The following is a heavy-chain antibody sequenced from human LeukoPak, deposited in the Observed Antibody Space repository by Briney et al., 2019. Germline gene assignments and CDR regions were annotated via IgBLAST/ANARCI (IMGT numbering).Heavy chain of an antibody. D-gene: IGHD3-9*01. CDR1: GFTFSSYE. Sequence: GGSLRLSCAASGFTFSSYEMNWVRQAPGKGLEWVSYISSGGITIYYADSVKGRFTISRDNAKNSLYLQMNSLRAEDTAVYYCARDSAHYYDIYFDYWGQGTLVTVSS. CDR2: ISSGGITI. CDR3: ARDSAHYYDIYFDY. V-gene: IGHV3-48*03. J-gene: IGHJ4*02.